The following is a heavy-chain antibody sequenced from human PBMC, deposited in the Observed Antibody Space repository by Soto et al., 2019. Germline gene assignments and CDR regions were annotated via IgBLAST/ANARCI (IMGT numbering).Heavy chain of an antibody. Sequence: SETLSLTCAVYGGSFSGYYLSWIRQPPGKGLGWIGEINHSGSTNYNPSLKSRVTISVDTSKNQFSLKLNSVTAADTALYYCARGRRYTGRHDAFDIWGQGTMVTVSS. CDR2: INHSGST. CDR3: ARGRRYTGRHDAFDI. J-gene: IGHJ3*02. CDR1: GGSFSGYY. D-gene: IGHD1-26*01. V-gene: IGHV4-34*01.